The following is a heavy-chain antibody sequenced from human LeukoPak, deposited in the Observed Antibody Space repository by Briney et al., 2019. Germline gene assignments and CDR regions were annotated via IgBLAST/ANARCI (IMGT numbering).Heavy chain of an antibody. V-gene: IGHV1-69*13. CDR1: GGTFSNFA. Sequence: SVKVSCKASGGTFSNFAISWVRQAPGQGLEWMGGIIPIFGTTNYAQKFQGRVTITADESTSTAYMELSSLRSEDTAVYYCARVLAGYDTSGYYWDAFDIWGQGTMVSVSS. CDR3: ARVLAGYDTSGYYWDAFDI. D-gene: IGHD3-22*01. CDR2: IIPIFGTT. J-gene: IGHJ3*02.